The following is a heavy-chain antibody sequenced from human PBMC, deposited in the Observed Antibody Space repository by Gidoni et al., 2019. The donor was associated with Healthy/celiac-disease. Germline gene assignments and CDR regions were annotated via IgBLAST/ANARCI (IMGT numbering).Heavy chain of an antibody. Sequence: PGKGLEYVSAISSNGGSTYYADSVKGRFTISRDNSKNTLYLQMSSLRAEDTAVYYCVRTDPRFLEWEYYFDYWGQGTLVTVSS. J-gene: IGHJ4*02. CDR2: ISSNGGST. D-gene: IGHD3-3*01. CDR3: VRTDPRFLEWEYYFDY. V-gene: IGHV3-64D*08.